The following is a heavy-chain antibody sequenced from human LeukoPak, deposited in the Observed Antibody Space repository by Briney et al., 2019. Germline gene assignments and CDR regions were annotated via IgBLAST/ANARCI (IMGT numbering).Heavy chain of an antibody. Sequence: GESLKISCKACGYSFTNSWIGWLRQIPGKGLEWMGIIYPGDSDTKYSPSFQGQVTISDDKSNPTAYLEWSSLKASHTAMYYCARPSETYNKLDLWGQGTLVTVSS. CDR2: IYPGDSDT. V-gene: IGHV5-51*01. D-gene: IGHD5-24*01. CDR3: ARPSETYNKLDL. J-gene: IGHJ5*02. CDR1: GYSFTNSW.